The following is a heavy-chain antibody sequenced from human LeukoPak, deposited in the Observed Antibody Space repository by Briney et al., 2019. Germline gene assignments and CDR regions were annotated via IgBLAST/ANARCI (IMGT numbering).Heavy chain of an antibody. D-gene: IGHD2-8*01. Sequence: GGSLRLSCAASGFTFSSYWMHWVRQAPGKGLEWVSAISGSGGSTYYADSVKGRFTISRDNSKNTLYLQMNSLRAEDTAVYYCANGNRCTSPNCLGYYYFYMDVWGKGTTVTVSS. CDR3: ANGNRCTSPNCLGYYYFYMDV. CDR2: ISGSGGST. CDR1: GFTFSSYW. V-gene: IGHV3-23*01. J-gene: IGHJ6*03.